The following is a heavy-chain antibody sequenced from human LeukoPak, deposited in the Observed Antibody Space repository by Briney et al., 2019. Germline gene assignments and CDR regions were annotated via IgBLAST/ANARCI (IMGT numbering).Heavy chain of an antibody. CDR3: TRLESSGSPVYYYYGVDV. D-gene: IGHD1-26*01. Sequence: PGGSLKLSCAASGFTFSGSAMHWVRQASGKGLEWVGRIRSKANSYATAYAASVKGRFTISRDDSKNTAYLQMNSLKTEDTAVYYCTRLESSGSPVYYYYGVDVWGQGTTVTVSS. CDR1: GFTFSGSA. J-gene: IGHJ6*02. CDR2: IRSKANSYAT. V-gene: IGHV3-73*01.